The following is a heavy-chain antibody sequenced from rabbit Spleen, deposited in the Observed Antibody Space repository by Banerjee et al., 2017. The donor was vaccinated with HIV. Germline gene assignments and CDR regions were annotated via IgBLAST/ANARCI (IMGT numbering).Heavy chain of an antibody. CDR2: IDTGSSGFT. CDR1: GFDFSSYG. D-gene: IGHD8-1*01. V-gene: IGHV1S45*01. J-gene: IGHJ6*01. Sequence: QEQLVESGGGLVQPGGSLKLSCKASGFDFSSYGVSWVRQAPGKGLEWIACIDTGSSGFTYFASWVKGRFTISKTSSTTVTLQVTSLTAADTATYFCARDSGTSFSSYGMDLWGPGTLVTVS. CDR3: ARDSGTSFSSYGMDL.